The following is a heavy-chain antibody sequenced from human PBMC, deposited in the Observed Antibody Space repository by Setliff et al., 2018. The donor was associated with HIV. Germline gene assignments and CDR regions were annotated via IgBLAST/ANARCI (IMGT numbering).Heavy chain of an antibody. CDR3: AKALYGHSSAVGPDF. CDR2: ISHSGETT. Sequence: GESLKISCAASGFTFSTFAMSWVRQAPGKGLEWVSTISHSGETTYFADSVKGRFTISRDNFKNTLYLQMSSLKVDDTAIYFCAKALYGHSSAVGPDFWGQGTLVTVSS. D-gene: IGHD4-17*01. V-gene: IGHV3-23*01. CDR1: GFTFSTFA. J-gene: IGHJ4*02.